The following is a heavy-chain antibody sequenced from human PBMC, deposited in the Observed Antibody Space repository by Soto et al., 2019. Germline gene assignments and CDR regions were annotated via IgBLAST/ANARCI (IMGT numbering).Heavy chain of an antibody. Sequence: ETLSLTCAVYGGPFRGHYWSWIRQPPGKGLEWIGEINNSGSTNYNPSLKSRVTISIDTSKSQFSLKLSSVTAADTAVYYCGRVGNFLGGNWFDPWGQGALVTVSS. CDR3: GRVGNFLGGNWFDP. CDR1: GGPFRGHY. CDR2: INNSGST. J-gene: IGHJ5*02. D-gene: IGHD4-4*01. V-gene: IGHV4-34*01.